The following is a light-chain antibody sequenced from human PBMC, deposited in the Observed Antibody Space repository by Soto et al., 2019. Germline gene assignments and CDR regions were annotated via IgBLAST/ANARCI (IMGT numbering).Light chain of an antibody. J-gene: IGKJ4*01. CDR1: QSVRSY. CDR3: QQRSNWPLT. CDR2: DAS. V-gene: IGKV3-11*01. Sequence: EIVLTQSPATLSLSPGERATLSFRASQSVRSYLAWYQHKHGQAPRLLIYDASNRATGIPARFSGSGSGTDFTLTISSLEPEDFAVYYCQQRSNWPLTFGGGTKVDIK.